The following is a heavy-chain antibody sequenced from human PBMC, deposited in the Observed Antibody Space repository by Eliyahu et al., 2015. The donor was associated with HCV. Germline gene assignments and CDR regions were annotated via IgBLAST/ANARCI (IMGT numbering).Heavy chain of an antibody. V-gene: IGHV1-2*02. CDR2: IXPNXGGT. CDR1: XYXFTGYY. D-gene: IGHD3-16*01. Sequence: QVQLVQSGAEVKKPGASVKVSCKXSXYXFTGYYMHWVRQAPGQGLEWMGWIXPNXGGTNYAQKFQGRXTMTRDTSISTAYMELSRLRSDDTAVYXCARDGDGGGYGMGVWGQGTTVTVSS. J-gene: IGHJ6*02. CDR3: ARDGDGGGYGMGV.